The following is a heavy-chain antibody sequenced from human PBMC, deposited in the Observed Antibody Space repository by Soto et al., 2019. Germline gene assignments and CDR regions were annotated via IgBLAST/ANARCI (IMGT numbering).Heavy chain of an antibody. J-gene: IGHJ3*02. CDR2: ISAYNGNT. CDR3: ARERRGYCSGGSSYLFYPDAFDI. V-gene: IGHV1-18*01. CDR1: GYTFTSYG. D-gene: IGHD2-15*01. Sequence: ASVKVSCKASGYTFTSYGISWVRQAPGQGLEWMGWISAYNGNTNYAQKLQGRVTMTTDTSTSTAYMELRSLRSDDTAVYYCARERRGYCSGGSSYLFYPDAFDIWGQGTMVTVSS.